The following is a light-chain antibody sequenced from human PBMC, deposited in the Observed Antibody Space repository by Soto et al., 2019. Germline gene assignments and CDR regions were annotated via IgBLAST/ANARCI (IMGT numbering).Light chain of an antibody. CDR1: QSPSGY. CDR2: DAS. Sequence: EIVLTQSPATLSLSPGERATLSCRASQSPSGYLAWYQQRPGQAPRLLIYDASSRANGIPARFTGSGSGTDFSLTISSLEPEDFAVYYCQQYGDSPPNTFGQGTKLEIK. J-gene: IGKJ2*01. CDR3: QQYGDSPPNT. V-gene: IGKV3-11*01.